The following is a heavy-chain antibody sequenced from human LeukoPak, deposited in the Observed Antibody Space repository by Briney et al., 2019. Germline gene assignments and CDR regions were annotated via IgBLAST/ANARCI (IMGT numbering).Heavy chain of an antibody. CDR1: GFTFDDYA. D-gene: IGHD6-19*01. CDR2: ISGSGGST. J-gene: IGHJ4*02. Sequence: GRSLRLSCAASGFTFDDYAMHWVRQAPGKGLEWVSAISGSGGSTYYADSVKGRFTISRDNSKNTLYLQMNSLRAEDTAVYYCVVAGIRGTPLFDYWGQGTLVTVSS. V-gene: IGHV3-23*01. CDR3: VVAGIRGTPLFDY.